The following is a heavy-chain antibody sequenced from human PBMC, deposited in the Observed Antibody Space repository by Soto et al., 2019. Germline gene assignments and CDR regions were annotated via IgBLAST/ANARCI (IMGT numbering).Heavy chain of an antibody. D-gene: IGHD6-13*01. J-gene: IGHJ1*01. CDR2: ISTSGGTT. CDR3: ATGTAAPAH. CDR1: GFTFGNFD. Sequence: EVQLLESGGGLVQPGGSLRLSCAASGFTFGNFDMSWVRQAPGKGLEWVSGISTSGGTTYYADSVKGRFTSSRDNSKNTLYLQMTSLRAEDTAVYYCATGTAAPAHWGQGTLVTVSS. V-gene: IGHV3-23*01.